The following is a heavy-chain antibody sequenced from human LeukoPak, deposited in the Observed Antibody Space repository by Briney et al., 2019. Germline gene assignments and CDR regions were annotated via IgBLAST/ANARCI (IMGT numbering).Heavy chain of an antibody. D-gene: IGHD3-22*01. CDR3: AKVIKNYYDRSGFDP. J-gene: IGHJ5*02. CDR2: ISSSSSYI. CDR1: GFTFSSYS. Sequence: GGSLRLSCAASGFTFSSYSMNWVRQAPGKGLEWVSSISSSSSYIYYADSVKGRFTISRDNSKNTLYLQMNSLRAEDTAVYYCAKVIKNYYDRSGFDPWGQGTLVTVSS. V-gene: IGHV3-21*01.